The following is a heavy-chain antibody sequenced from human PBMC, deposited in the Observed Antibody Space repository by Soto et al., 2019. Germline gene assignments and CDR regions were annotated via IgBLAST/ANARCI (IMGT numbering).Heavy chain of an antibody. CDR3: VRDQLYYYDIFGRPLNGFDI. Sequence: SETLSLTCTVSGGSISSGDYYWSWIRQPPGKGLEWIGYIYYSGSTYYNPSLKSRVTISVDTSKNQFSLKLSSVTAEDTALYYCVRDQLYYYDIFGRPLNGFDIWGQGTMVTVSS. CDR2: IYYSGST. V-gene: IGHV4-30-4*01. D-gene: IGHD3-22*01. J-gene: IGHJ3*02. CDR1: GGSISSGDYY.